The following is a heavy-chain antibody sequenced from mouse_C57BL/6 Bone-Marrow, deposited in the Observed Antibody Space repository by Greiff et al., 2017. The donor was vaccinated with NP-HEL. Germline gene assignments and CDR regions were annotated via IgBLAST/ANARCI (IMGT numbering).Heavy chain of an antibody. V-gene: IGHV1-64*01. Sequence: QVQLQQSGAELVKPGASVKLSCKASGYTFTSYWMHWVKQRPGQGLGWIGMIHPNSGSTNYNEKFKSKATLTVDKSSSTAYMQLSSLTSEDSAVYYCARVLGSAWFAYWGQGTLVTVSA. J-gene: IGHJ3*01. CDR1: GYTFTSYW. D-gene: IGHD4-1*01. CDR3: ARVLGSAWFAY. CDR2: IHPNSGST.